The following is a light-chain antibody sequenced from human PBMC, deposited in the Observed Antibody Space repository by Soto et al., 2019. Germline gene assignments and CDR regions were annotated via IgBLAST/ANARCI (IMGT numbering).Light chain of an antibody. CDR1: SSDVGGYNY. J-gene: IGLJ2*01. V-gene: IGLV2-14*01. CDR3: SSYASSSTLVL. Sequence: QSALTQPASVSGSTGQSITISCTGTSSDVGGYNYVSWYQQHPGKAPKLMIYEVSHRPSGVSDRFSGSKSGNTASLTISGLLAVDEADYYCSSYASSSTLVLFGGGTKLTVL. CDR2: EVS.